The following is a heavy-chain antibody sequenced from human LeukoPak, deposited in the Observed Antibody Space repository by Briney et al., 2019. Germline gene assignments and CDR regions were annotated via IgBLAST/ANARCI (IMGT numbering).Heavy chain of an antibody. V-gene: IGHV3-74*01. CDR3: ATGNYHAFDI. D-gene: IGHD1-7*01. Sequence: GGSLRLSCAASGFTFSSYWMHWVRQAPGKGLVWVSCLNSDGSSTRYADSVRGRFTISRDNAKNTLYLQMNCLRAEDTAVYYCATGNYHAFDIWGQGTMVTVSS. CDR2: LNSDGSST. J-gene: IGHJ3*02. CDR1: GFTFSSYW.